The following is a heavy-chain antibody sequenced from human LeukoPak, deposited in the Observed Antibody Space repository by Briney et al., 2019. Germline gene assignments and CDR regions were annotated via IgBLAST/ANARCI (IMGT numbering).Heavy chain of an antibody. J-gene: IGHJ6*02. V-gene: IGHV4-31*03. Sequence: SETLSLTCTVSGGSISSCCYYWIWLRPRPGKGLEWFVYIYYSRSTYSNPSLKSRVTISVDTSKNQFSLKLSSVTAADTAVYYCARDTAQYYDFWSGYHYYGMDVWGQGTTVTVSS. CDR3: ARDTAQYYDFWSGYHYYGMDV. D-gene: IGHD3-3*01. CDR2: IYYSRST. CDR1: GGSISSCCYY.